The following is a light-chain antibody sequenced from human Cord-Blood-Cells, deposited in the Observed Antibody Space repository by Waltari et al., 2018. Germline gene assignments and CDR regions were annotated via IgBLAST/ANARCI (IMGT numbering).Light chain of an antibody. Sequence: QSALTQPASVSGSPGQSITISCTGTSSDVGSYNLVSWYQQHTGKAPKLMIYEGSKRPSGVSNRFSGSKSGNTASLTISWLQAEDEADYYCCSYAGSVVFGGGTKLTVL. CDR3: CSYAGSVV. CDR1: SSDVGSYNL. CDR2: EGS. V-gene: IGLV2-23*01. J-gene: IGLJ2*01.